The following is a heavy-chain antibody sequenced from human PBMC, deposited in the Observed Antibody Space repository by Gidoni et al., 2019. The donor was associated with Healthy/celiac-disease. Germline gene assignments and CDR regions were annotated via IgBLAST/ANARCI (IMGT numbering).Heavy chain of an antibody. CDR1: GGSISSGGDY. D-gene: IGHD6-6*01. Sequence: QVQLQESGPGLVKPSQTLSHTCTVSGGSISSGGDYWRWIRQHPGKCLEWIGYIYFSGSTYYNPSLKSRVTISVDTSKNQFSLKLSSVTAADTAVYYCARGLSSSFYSYYYGMDVWGQGTTVTVSS. CDR2: IYFSGST. V-gene: IGHV4-31*03. J-gene: IGHJ6*02. CDR3: ARGLSSSFYSYYYGMDV.